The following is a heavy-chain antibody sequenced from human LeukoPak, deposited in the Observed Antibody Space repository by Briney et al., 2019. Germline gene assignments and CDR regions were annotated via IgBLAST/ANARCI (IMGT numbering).Heavy chain of an antibody. Sequence: SETLSLTCTVSGDSITSSYWSWIRQPPGKGLEWIGSIYYSGSTYYNPSLKSRVTISVDTSKNQFSLKLSSVTAADTAVYYCARHLRGGLSSGWDYWGQGTLVTVSS. CDR2: IYYSGST. J-gene: IGHJ4*02. D-gene: IGHD6-19*01. CDR1: GDSITSSY. CDR3: ARHLRGGLSSGWDY. V-gene: IGHV4-39*01.